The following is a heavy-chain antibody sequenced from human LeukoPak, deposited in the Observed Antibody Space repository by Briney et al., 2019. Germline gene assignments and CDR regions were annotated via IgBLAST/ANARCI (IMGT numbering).Heavy chain of an antibody. J-gene: IGHJ4*02. CDR2: IIPIYGTA. CDR3: AREGSSGYYFDY. Sequence: ASVKVSCKASRGTFSSYAISWVRQAPGQWLAWMGRIIPIYGTANYAQKIQGRVTITTDESTSTAYMELSSVRSEDTAVYYCAREGSSGYYFDYWGQGTLVTVSS. D-gene: IGHD3-22*01. V-gene: IGHV1-69*05. CDR1: RGTFSSYA.